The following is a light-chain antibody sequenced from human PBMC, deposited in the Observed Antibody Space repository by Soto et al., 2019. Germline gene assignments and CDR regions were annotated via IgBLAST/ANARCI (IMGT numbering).Light chain of an antibody. Sequence: EIVGTQSPCTLSLSPGERATLSCRASQSVSNNYLAWYQQKPGQAPRLLIYGASNRAADIPDRFSGSGSGTDFTLTISRLEPEDFAVYYCQRYGSSPTFGQGTKVDIK. J-gene: IGKJ1*01. CDR2: GAS. CDR3: QRYGSSPT. V-gene: IGKV3-20*01. CDR1: QSVSNNY.